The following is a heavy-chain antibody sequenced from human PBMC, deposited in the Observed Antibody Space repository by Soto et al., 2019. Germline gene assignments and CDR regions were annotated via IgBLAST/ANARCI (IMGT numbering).Heavy chain of an antibody. CDR1: GYTFTSYA. V-gene: IGHV1-3*01. Sequence: ASVKVSCKASGYTFTSYAMHWVRQAPGQRLEWMGWINANNGNTKYAQKFQGRVTMTRNTSMSTAYMELSSLRSEDTAVYYCARGHSSSWYTSPNDYWGQGTLVTVSS. J-gene: IGHJ4*02. D-gene: IGHD6-13*01. CDR2: INANNGNT. CDR3: ARGHSSSWYTSPNDY.